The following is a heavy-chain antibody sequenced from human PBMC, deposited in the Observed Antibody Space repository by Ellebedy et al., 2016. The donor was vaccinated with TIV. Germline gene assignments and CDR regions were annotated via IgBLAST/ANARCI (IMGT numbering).Heavy chain of an antibody. CDR2: IYSGGTA. Sequence: PGGSLRLSCAASGFIASSSHRSWVRQAPGKGLEWVSLIYSGGTAYSADTVRGRFTIYRDNSKNTLYLQMNSLRAEDTAVYYCVRADRGFDLWGRGTLVTVSS. CDR1: GFIASSSH. V-gene: IGHV3-66*01. D-gene: IGHD2-15*01. J-gene: IGHJ2*01. CDR3: VRADRGFDL.